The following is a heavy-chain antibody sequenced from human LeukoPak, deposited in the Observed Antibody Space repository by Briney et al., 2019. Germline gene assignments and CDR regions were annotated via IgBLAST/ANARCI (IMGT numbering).Heavy chain of an antibody. D-gene: IGHD1-26*01. CDR1: GFTFSSYG. J-gene: IGHJ4*02. Sequence: PGGSLRLSRAASGFTFSSYGMHWVRQAPGKGLEWVAVISYDGSNKYYADSVKGRFTISRDNSKNTLYLQMNSLRAEDTAVYYCAKVPRVGATHFDYWGQGTLVTVSS. CDR2: ISYDGSNK. V-gene: IGHV3-30*18. CDR3: AKVPRVGATHFDY.